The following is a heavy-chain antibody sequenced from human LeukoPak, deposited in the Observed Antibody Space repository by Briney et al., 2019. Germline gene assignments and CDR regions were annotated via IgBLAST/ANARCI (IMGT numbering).Heavy chain of an antibody. D-gene: IGHD6-13*01. CDR3: ARTRSSSSSWYGQFDY. V-gene: IGHV1-2*02. J-gene: IGHJ4*02. CDR2: INPNSGGT. Sequence: ASVKVSCKASGYTFTGYYMHWVRQAPGQGLEWMGWINPNSGGTNSAQKFQGRVTMTRDTSISTAYMELSRLRSDDTAVYYCARTRSSSSSWYGQFDYWGQGTLVTVSS. CDR1: GYTFTGYY.